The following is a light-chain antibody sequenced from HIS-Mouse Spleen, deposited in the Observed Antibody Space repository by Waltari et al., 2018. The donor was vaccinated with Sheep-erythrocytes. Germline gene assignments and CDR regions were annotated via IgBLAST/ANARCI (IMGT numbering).Light chain of an antibody. CDR2: RNN. CDR3: AAWDDSLNGVV. CDR1: SSNIGSNT. V-gene: IGLV1-44*01. Sequence: QSVLTQPPSASGTPGQRVTISCSGSSSNIGSNTVNWYQQLPGTAPKLLIYRNNQRPSWVPDRFSGAESGTSASLAISGLQSEDEADYYCAAWDDSLNGVVFGGGTKLTVL. J-gene: IGLJ2*01.